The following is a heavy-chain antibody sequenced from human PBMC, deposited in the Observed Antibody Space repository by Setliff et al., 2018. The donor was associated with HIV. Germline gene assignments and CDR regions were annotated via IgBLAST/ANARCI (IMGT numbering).Heavy chain of an antibody. Sequence: SETLSLTCAVSGYSISSGYYWGWIRQPPGKGLEWIGEINHSGSTTYNPSLKSRVTISVDMSKNQFSLKLSSVTAADTAVYYCARGSKGGFFDYWGQGTLVTVSS. D-gene: IGHD3-16*01. J-gene: IGHJ4*02. V-gene: IGHV4-38-2*01. CDR1: GYSISSGYY. CDR3: ARGSKGGFFDY. CDR2: INHSGST.